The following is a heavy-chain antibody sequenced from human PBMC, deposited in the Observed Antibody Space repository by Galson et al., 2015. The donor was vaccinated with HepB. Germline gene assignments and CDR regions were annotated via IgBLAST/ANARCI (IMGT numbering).Heavy chain of an antibody. Sequence: SLRLSCAAFGFAFSIYAMHWARQAPGKGLEYVSVISYNGGLTYYADSVKGRFTISRDNSKNMLYLQMSSLRDEDTAVYYCVKDTGGGYSYGSNDYWGQGTLVTVSS. J-gene: IGHJ4*02. CDR1: GFAFSIYA. CDR3: VKDTGGGYSYGSNDY. V-gene: IGHV3-64D*06. D-gene: IGHD5-18*01. CDR2: ISYNGGLT.